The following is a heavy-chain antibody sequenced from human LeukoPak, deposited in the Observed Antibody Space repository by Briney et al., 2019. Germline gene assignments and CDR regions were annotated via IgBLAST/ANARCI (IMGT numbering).Heavy chain of an antibody. Sequence: PGGSLRLSCAASGFTFSSYSMSWVRQAPGKGLEWVAVISSDGMSKNHADSVKGRLTISRDKSTLFLDMNDLRDEDTALYCCARDVGKDTITTEIAYWGQGTLVTVSS. V-gene: IGHV3-30*04. CDR1: GFTFSSYS. J-gene: IGHJ4*02. CDR2: ISSDGMSK. CDR3: ARDVGKDTITTEIAY. D-gene: IGHD4-11*01.